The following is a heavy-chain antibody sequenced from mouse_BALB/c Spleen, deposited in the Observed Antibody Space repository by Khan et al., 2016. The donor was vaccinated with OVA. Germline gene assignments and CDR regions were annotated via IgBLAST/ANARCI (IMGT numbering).Heavy chain of an antibody. CDR1: GYRFTDYT. J-gene: IGHJ3*01. Sequence: QVQLQQSGAELVRPGVSVKISCKGSGYRFTDYTMHWVKQSHAKSLEWIGVISTYYGDASYNQKFKGKATMTVDKSSSTAYMELARLTSEDSAFYYCARGGGGDRFAYWGQGTLVTVSA. V-gene: IGHV1S137*01. CDR2: ISTYYGDA. CDR3: ARGGGGDRFAY.